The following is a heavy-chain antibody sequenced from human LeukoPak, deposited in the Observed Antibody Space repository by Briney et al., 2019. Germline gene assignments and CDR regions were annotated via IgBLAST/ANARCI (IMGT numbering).Heavy chain of an antibody. Sequence: SQTLSLTCTVSDGSISSGDYYWSWIRQPPGKGLEWIGYIYYSGSTYYNPSLKSRVTISVDTSKNQFSLKLSSVTAADTAVYYCARGSAGYSGYENYWFDPWGQGTLVTVSS. D-gene: IGHD5-12*01. V-gene: IGHV4-30-4*01. CDR1: DGSISSGDYY. J-gene: IGHJ5*02. CDR2: IYYSGST. CDR3: ARGSAGYSGYENYWFDP.